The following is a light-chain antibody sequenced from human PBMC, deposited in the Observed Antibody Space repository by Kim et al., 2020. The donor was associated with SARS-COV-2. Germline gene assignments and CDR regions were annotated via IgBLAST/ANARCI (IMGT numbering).Light chain of an antibody. Sequence: LSVSPGEGVTLSCRASQSVRTNLAWYQQKPGQAPRLLIHGASTRATGIPARFSGSGSGTEFTLTISSLQSEDVAMYHCHQYNDWWTFGQGTKLEI. CDR3: HQYNDWWT. CDR1: QSVRTN. J-gene: IGKJ1*01. CDR2: GAS. V-gene: IGKV3-15*01.